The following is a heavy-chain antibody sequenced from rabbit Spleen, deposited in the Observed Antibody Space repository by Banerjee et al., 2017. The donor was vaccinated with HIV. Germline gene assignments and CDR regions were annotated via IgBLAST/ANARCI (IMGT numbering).Heavy chain of an antibody. CDR2: IGTISGST. V-gene: IGHV1S40*01. J-gene: IGHJ4*01. D-gene: IGHD6-1*01. CDR1: GFSFSSSYY. Sequence: QSLEESGGGLVQPEGSLTLTCTASGFSFSSSYYMSWVRQAPGKGLEWIASIGTISGSTYHATWAKGRFTISKTSSTTVTLQMTSLTAADTATYFCGRSSVAGYAGYAYGSNLWGQGTLVTVS. CDR3: GRSSVAGYAGYAYGSNL.